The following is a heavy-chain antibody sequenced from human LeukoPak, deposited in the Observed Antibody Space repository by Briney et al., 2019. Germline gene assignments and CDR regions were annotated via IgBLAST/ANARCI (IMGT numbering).Heavy chain of an antibody. J-gene: IGHJ4*02. CDR3: ARDISSTANWELDY. D-gene: IGHD1-7*01. V-gene: IGHV1-2*06. CDR1: GYTFTDYF. CDR2: INLNSGVI. Sequence: ASVKVSCKTSGYTFTDYFCHWVRQAPGPGLEWMGRINLNSGVIEYAQQFQGRVTMTRDKSISTAYMELSRLTSDDTAVYYCARDISSTANWELDYWGQGTLVTVSS.